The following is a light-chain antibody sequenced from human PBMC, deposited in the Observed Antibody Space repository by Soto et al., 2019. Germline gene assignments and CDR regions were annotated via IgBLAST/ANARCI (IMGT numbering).Light chain of an antibody. Sequence: EIVMTQSPATLSVSPGERATLSCRASQSVSGNLAWYHQKPGQAPRLLIYGASTRATGITARFSGSGSGTEFTLTISSLQSEDFAVYYCQQYNNWPRTFGQGTKLEIK. CDR2: GAS. V-gene: IGKV3-15*01. CDR3: QQYNNWPRT. CDR1: QSVSGN. J-gene: IGKJ2*01.